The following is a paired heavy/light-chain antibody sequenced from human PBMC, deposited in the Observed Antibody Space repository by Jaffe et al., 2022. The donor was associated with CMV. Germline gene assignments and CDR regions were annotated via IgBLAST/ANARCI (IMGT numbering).Light chain of an antibody. CDR2: DVN. Sequence: QSALTQPASVSGSPGQSITISCTGTSSDVGRYNYVSWYRQHPGRAPKLVIFDVNNRPSGISNRFSGSKSGNTASLTISGLQAEDEADYYCSSYTISSTLVFGGGTKLTVL. J-gene: IGLJ2*01. V-gene: IGLV2-14*03. CDR1: SSDVGRYNY. CDR3: SSYTISSTLV.
Heavy chain of an antibody. CDR2: ISSGSNFI. D-gene: IGHD1-26*01. CDR3: ARDRLSNSGSYGIDY. V-gene: IGHV3-21*01. CDR1: GFTFSSYS. J-gene: IGHJ4*02. Sequence: EVQLVESGGGLVKPGGSLRLSCATSGFTFSSYSLNWVRQAPGKGLEWVSLISSGSNFIYYADSVKGRFTISRDNAKNSLYLQMNSLRAEDTALYYCARDRLSNSGSYGIDYWGQGTLVTVSS.